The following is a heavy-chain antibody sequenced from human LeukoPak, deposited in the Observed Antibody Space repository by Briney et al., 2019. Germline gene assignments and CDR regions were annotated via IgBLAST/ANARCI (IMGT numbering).Heavy chain of an antibody. CDR2: ISYDGNNK. J-gene: IGHJ6*02. CDR3: PSEPATSSSRYSYYGMDV. D-gene: IGHD6-6*01. CDR1: GFTFSSYA. V-gene: IGHV3-30-3*01. Sequence: PGRSLRLSCAASGFTFSSYAMHWVRQPPGKGLERAAVISYDGNNKYYADSVKGRFTISRDNSQPTPYLQMPSLRAEATAVFSCPSEPATSSSRYSYYGMDVWGQGTTVTVSS.